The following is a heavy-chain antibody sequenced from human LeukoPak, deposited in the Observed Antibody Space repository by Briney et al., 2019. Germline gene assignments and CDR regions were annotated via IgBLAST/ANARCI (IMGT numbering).Heavy chain of an antibody. CDR2: IYHSGST. D-gene: IGHD3-16*01. Sequence: PSETLSLTCAVSGYSISSGYYWGWIRQPPGKGLEWTGSIYHSGSTYYNPSLKSRVTISVDTSKNQFSLKLSSVTAADTAVYYCARERGGCADYWGQGTLVTVSS. CDR1: GYSISSGYY. J-gene: IGHJ4*02. V-gene: IGHV4-38-2*02. CDR3: ARERGGCADY.